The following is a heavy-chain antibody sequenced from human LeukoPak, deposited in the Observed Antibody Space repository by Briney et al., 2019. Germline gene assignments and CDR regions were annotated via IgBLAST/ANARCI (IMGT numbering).Heavy chain of an antibody. CDR3: AITVAGYPDDYLDF. Sequence: GGSLRLSCVVSEFTFSNNWMSWVRQAPGKGLERVAHTNQDGSKNYYVDSVKGRFTISRDNAKNSLYLQMNSLRAEDTAVYYCAITVAGYPDDYLDFWGQGTLVTVSS. CDR2: TNQDGSKN. CDR1: EFTFSNNW. D-gene: IGHD6-19*01. V-gene: IGHV3-7*01. J-gene: IGHJ4*02.